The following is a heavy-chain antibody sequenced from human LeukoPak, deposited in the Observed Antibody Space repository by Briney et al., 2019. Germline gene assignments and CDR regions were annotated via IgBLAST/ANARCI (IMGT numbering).Heavy chain of an antibody. CDR3: AREVQMRYSEQYFDY. CDR2: IDPNSGGT. CDR1: GYTFTGYY. D-gene: IGHD1-1*01. Sequence: GASVKVSCKASGYTFTGYYIHWVRQAPGQGLEWMGWIDPNSGGTNYAQKFQGRVTMTRDTSISTAYMELSRLRSDDTAVYYCAREVQMRYSEQYFDYWGQGHLVTVSS. J-gene: IGHJ4*02. V-gene: IGHV1-2*02.